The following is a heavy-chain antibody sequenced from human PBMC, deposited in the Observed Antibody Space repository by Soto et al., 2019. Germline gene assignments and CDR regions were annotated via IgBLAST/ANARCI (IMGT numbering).Heavy chain of an antibody. V-gene: IGHV4-4*02. CDR3: ARAAMGGSSWPFDY. CDR2: IYHSGST. D-gene: IGHD6-13*01. J-gene: IGHJ4*02. Sequence: PSETLSLTCAVSGGSISSSNWWSWVRQPPGKELEWIGEIYHSGSTNYNPSLKRRVTISVDKSKNQFSLKLSSVTAADTAVYYCARAAMGGSSWPFDYWGQGTLVTVSS. CDR1: GGSISSSNW.